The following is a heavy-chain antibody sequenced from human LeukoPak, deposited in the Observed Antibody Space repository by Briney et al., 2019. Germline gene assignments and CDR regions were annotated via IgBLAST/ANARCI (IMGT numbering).Heavy chain of an antibody. J-gene: IGHJ5*02. CDR3: ARASSSWYRNWFDP. Sequence: ASVKVSCKASGYTFTGYYMHWVRQAPGQGLEWMGWINPNSGGTNYAQKFQGRVTMTRDTSISTAYMELSRLRSDDTAVYYCARASSSWYRNWFDPWAREPWSPSPQ. CDR2: INPNSGGT. CDR1: GYTFTGYY. V-gene: IGHV1-2*02. D-gene: IGHD6-13*01.